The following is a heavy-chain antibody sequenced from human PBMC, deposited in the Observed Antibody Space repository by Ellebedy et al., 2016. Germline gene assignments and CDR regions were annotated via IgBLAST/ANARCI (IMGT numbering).Heavy chain of an antibody. CDR2: INHSGVT. CDR1: GGSFSGYY. Sequence: SETLSLXXAVYGGSFSGYYWSWIRQPPGKGLEWIAEINHSGVTNYNPSLKSRVTISSDMSKNQFSLKLSSVTAADTAVYYCARGRDYGGRRYYYYYYMDVWGRGTTVTVSS. J-gene: IGHJ6*03. CDR3: ARGRDYGGRRYYYYYYMDV. V-gene: IGHV4-34*01. D-gene: IGHD4-23*01.